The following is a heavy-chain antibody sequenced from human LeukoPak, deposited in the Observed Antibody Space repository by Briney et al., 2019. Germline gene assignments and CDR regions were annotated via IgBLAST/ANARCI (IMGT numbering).Heavy chain of an antibody. Sequence: PGGSLRLSCAASGFTFSGYEMNWIRQPPGKGLEWIGSIYYSGSTYYNLSLKSRVTISVDTSKNQFSLKLSSVTAADTAVYYCARIVLVAALPYFDYWGQGTLVTVSS. CDR2: IYYSGST. D-gene: IGHD2-15*01. CDR3: ARIVLVAALPYFDY. CDR1: GFTFSGYE. J-gene: IGHJ4*02. V-gene: IGHV4-38-2*01.